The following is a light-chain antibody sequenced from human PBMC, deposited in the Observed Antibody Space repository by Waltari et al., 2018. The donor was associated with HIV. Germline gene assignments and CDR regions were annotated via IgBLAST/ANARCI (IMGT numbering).Light chain of an antibody. Sequence: QAGLTQPPSVSKGLKETATLTCTGNNDNVGNQGAAWLQQHQGQPPRLLAHRSAKRPADISQRFSASRSGNTSSLTITGLQPEDEADYHCSAWDNRLNAWIFGGGTKLTVL. CDR1: NDNVGNQG. CDR2: RSA. J-gene: IGLJ2*01. V-gene: IGLV10-54*01. CDR3: SAWDNRLNAWI.